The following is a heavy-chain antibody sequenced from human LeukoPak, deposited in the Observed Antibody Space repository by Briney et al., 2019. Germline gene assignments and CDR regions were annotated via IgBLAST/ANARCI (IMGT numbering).Heavy chain of an antibody. Sequence: SETLSLTCTVSGGSFSSSSYYWGWIRQPPGKGLEWIGSIYYSGSTYYNPSPKSRVTISVDTSKNQFSLKLSSVTAADTAVYYCARAYDSSGEDWFDPWGQGTLVTVSS. CDR1: GGSFSSSSYY. J-gene: IGHJ5*02. CDR3: ARAYDSSGEDWFDP. D-gene: IGHD3-22*01. V-gene: IGHV4-39*07. CDR2: IYYSGST.